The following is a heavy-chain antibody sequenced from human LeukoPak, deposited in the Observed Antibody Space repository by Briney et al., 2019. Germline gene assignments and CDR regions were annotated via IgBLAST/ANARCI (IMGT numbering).Heavy chain of an antibody. CDR2: INPNSGGT. D-gene: IGHD6-13*01. J-gene: IGHJ4*02. V-gene: IGHV1-2*06. Sequence: ASVKVSCKASGYTFTGYYMHWVRQAPGQGLEWMGRINPNSGGTNYAQKFQGRVTMTRYTSISTAYMDLSRLRSDDTAVYHCAREPLDSSSWSYYFDYWGQGTLVTVSS. CDR3: AREPLDSSSWSYYFDY. CDR1: GYTFTGYY.